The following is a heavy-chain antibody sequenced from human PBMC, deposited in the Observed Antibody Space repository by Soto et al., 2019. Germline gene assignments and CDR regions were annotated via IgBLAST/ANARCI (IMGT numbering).Heavy chain of an antibody. CDR3: ASDAPPYGSGGYYIPGGDY. CDR1: GGTFSSYT. CDR2: IIPILGIA. D-gene: IGHD3-10*01. V-gene: IGHV1-69*02. Sequence: QVQLVQSGAEVKKPGSSVKVSCKASGGTFSSYTISWVRQAPGQGLEWMGRIIPILGIANYAQKFQGRVTLPADKSTNTASMELSSLRAEDTAVYYCASDAPPYGSGGYYIPGGDYWGQGTLVTVSS. J-gene: IGHJ4*02.